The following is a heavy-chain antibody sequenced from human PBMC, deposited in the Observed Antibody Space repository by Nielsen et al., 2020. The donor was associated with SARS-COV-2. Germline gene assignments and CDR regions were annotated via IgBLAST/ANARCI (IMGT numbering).Heavy chain of an antibody. CDR3: AKENRDFDH. D-gene: IGHD1-14*01. CDR2: INVGNGNT. CDR1: GYSFTSYA. J-gene: IGHJ4*02. Sequence: ASVKVSCKASGYSFTSYAMHWVWQAPGQRLEWMGWINVGNGNTKYSQKFQDRVTFTRDTSASTAYMELSSLRFEDTAVYYCAKENRDFDHWGQGTLVTVSS. V-gene: IGHV1-3*01.